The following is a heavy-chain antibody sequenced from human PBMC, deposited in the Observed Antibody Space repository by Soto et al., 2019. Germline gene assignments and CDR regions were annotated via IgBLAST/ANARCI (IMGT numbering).Heavy chain of an antibody. D-gene: IGHD4-17*01. CDR1: GFTFSDYY. Sequence: QVHLVESGGGVVKPGGSLRLSCTASGFTFSDYYMSWIRQAPGKGLEWVSYISRGATVIYYADSVKGRFTISRDDAKNSLYPQLNSLRADDTAVYYCGSDSHGVDLVYWGQGTLVTVSS. J-gene: IGHJ4*02. CDR2: ISRGATVI. CDR3: GSDSHGVDLVY. V-gene: IGHV3-11*01.